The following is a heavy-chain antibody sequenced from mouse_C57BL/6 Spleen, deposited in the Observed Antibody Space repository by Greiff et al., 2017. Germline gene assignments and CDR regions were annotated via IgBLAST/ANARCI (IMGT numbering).Heavy chain of an antibody. CDR1: GYTFTSYW. CDR2: IYPSDSET. Sequence: VQLQQPGAELVRPGSSVKLSCKASGYTFTSYWMGWVKQRPGQGLEWIGNIYPSDSETHYNQKFKDKATLTVDKSSSTAYMQLSSLTSEDSAVYYCAREDSSGYGDYAMDYWGQGTSVTVSS. D-gene: IGHD3-2*02. CDR3: AREDSSGYGDYAMDY. J-gene: IGHJ4*01. V-gene: IGHV1-61*01.